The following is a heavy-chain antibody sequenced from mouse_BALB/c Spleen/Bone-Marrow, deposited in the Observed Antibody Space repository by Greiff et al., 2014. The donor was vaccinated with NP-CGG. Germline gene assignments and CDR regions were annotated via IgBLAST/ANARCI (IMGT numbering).Heavy chain of an antibody. Sequence: DVMLVESGGGLVKPGGSLKLSCAASGFTFSSYAMSWVRQTPEKRLEWVASISSGGSTYYPDSVKGRFTISRDNARNILYLQMSRLRSEDTAMYYCARARFYYGKLVDYWGQGTSVTVSS. V-gene: IGHV5-6-5*01. CDR3: ARARFYYGKLVDY. CDR1: GFTFSSYA. CDR2: ISSGGST. J-gene: IGHJ4*01. D-gene: IGHD1-1*01.